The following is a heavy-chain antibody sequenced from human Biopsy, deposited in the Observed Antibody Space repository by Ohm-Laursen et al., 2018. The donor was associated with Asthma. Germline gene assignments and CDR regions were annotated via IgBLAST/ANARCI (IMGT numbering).Heavy chain of an antibody. CDR2: IKHDGTEK. CDR3: PRTFHFWSPYHAEHYQL. J-gene: IGHJ1*01. Sequence: SLRLSCAASGFTFGDYWMSWVRQVPGKGLEWVANIKHDGTEKNHVDSLKGRFTISRDNAKNSLYLQMNSLRAEDTAVYYCPRTFHFWSPYHAEHYQLWGQGTLVTVSS. V-gene: IGHV3-7*01. D-gene: IGHD3-3*02. CDR1: GFTFGDYW.